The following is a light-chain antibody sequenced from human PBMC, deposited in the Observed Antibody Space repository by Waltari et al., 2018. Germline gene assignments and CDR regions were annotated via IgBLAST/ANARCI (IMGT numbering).Light chain of an antibody. CDR1: QTVSKD. CDR3: QQYHNWPLT. V-gene: IGKV3-15*01. CDR2: GAS. J-gene: IGKJ4*01. Sequence: ETVMTQSPATLSVSPGERATLSCRASQTVSKDLAWYQQKPGQAPRLLIYGASTRPTGVPARFSGSGSGTEFTLTISSLQSDDFEVYYCQQYHNWPLTFGGGTKVEIK.